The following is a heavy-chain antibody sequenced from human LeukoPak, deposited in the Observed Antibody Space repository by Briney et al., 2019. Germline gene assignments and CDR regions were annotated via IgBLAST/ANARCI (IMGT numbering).Heavy chain of an antibody. CDR2: IIPILGIA. D-gene: IGHD2-2*02. CDR1: GGTFSSYA. J-gene: IGHJ3*02. Sequence: GSSVKVSCKASGGTFSSYAISWVRQAPGQGLEWMGRIIPILGIANYAQKFQGRVTITADKSTSTAYMELSSLRSEDAAVYYCAGSVEGPYTGAFDIWGQGTMVTVSS. V-gene: IGHV1-69*04. CDR3: AGSVEGPYTGAFDI.